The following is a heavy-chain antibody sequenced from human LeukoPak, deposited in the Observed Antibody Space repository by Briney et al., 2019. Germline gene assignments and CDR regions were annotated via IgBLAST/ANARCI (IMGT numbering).Heavy chain of an antibody. Sequence: GGSLRLSCAASGFTFSSYWMSWVRQAPGKGLEWVANIKQDGSEKYYVDSAKGRFTISRDNAKNSLYLQMNSLRAEDTAVYYCASPKTPSGSYGDFDYWGQGTLVTVSS. CDR1: GFTFSSYW. J-gene: IGHJ4*02. CDR2: IKQDGSEK. D-gene: IGHD1-26*01. V-gene: IGHV3-7*03. CDR3: ASPKTPSGSYGDFDY.